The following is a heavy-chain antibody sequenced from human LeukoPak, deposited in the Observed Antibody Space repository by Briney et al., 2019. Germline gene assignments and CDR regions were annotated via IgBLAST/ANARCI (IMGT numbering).Heavy chain of an antibody. V-gene: IGHV4-34*01. Sequence: PGGSLRLSCAASGFTFSSYAMSWVRQAPGKGLEWIGEINHSGSTNYNPSLKSRVTISVDTSKNQFSLKLSSVTAADTAVYYCASTSIRSGWYGADRHYYGMDVWGQGTTVTVSS. J-gene: IGHJ6*02. CDR3: ASTSIRSGWYGADRHYYGMDV. CDR1: GFTFSSYA. D-gene: IGHD6-19*01. CDR2: INHSGST.